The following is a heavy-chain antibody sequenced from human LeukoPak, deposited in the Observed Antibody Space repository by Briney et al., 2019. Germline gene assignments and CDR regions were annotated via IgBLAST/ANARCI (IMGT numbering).Heavy chain of an antibody. J-gene: IGHJ4*02. Sequence: GGSLRLSCVGSGFTFSNYAMTWVRQGPGKGLEWVSSISSSSSYIYYADSVKGRFTISRDNAKNSLYLQMNSLRAEDTAVYYCARGDFWSGHHYWGQGTLVTVSS. V-gene: IGHV3-21*01. CDR2: ISSSSSYI. D-gene: IGHD3-3*01. CDR1: GFTFSNYA. CDR3: ARGDFWSGHHY.